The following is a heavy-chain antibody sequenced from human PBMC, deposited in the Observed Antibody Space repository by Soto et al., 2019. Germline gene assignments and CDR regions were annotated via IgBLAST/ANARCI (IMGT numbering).Heavy chain of an antibody. V-gene: IGHV1-46*01. Sequence: QVDLVQSGAEVKKPGASVTISCKASGSAITRYYIHWVRQAPGRGLEWMGIINPGGGSASYAQKLQGRVTIDKDTSTGTVYMDLRSLRTEDTAFYYCARDTSGWSLNGLDVWGQGTTVNVSS. CDR3: ARDTSGWSLNGLDV. D-gene: IGHD6-19*01. J-gene: IGHJ6*02. CDR2: INPGGGSA. CDR1: GSAITRYY.